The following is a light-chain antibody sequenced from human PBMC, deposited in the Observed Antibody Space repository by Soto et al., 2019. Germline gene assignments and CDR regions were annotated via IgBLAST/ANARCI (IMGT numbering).Light chain of an antibody. CDR1: QNILAN. CDR3: QQYNNWPIT. J-gene: IGKJ5*01. CDR2: GAS. V-gene: IGKV3-15*01. Sequence: EIVMTQSPATLSVSPGERATLSCRASQNILANLAWYQQRPGQPPRLLIYGASTRATGIPARFSGSGSGTDFTLTISDLQSEDFAVYYCQQYNNWPITFGQGTRLEIK.